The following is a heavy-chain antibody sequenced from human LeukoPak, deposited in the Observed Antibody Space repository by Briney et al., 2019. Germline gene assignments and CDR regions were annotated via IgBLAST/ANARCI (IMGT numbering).Heavy chain of an antibody. V-gene: IGHV4-59*01. Sequence: SETLSLTCSVSGGSISSYYWIWIRQSPGKGLEWIGYIHYTGSTDYSPSLKSRVTISVDTSKNQFSLKLSSVTAADTAVYYCAGSYGSGSYSLFDYWGQGTLVTVSS. J-gene: IGHJ4*02. CDR1: GGSISSYY. CDR2: IHYTGST. CDR3: AGSYGSGSYSLFDY. D-gene: IGHD3-10*01.